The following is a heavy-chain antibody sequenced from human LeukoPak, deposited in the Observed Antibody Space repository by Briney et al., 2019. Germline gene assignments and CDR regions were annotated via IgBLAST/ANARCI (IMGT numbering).Heavy chain of an antibody. CDR2: ISGSGGST. CDR3: AKDRDYYYYYMDV. Sequence: GGSLRLSCAASGFTFSSYAMSWVRQAPGKGLEWVSAISGSGGSTYYADSVKGRFTISRDNSKNTLYLQMNSLRAKDTAVYYCAKDRDYYYYYMDVWGKGTTVTVSS. CDR1: GFTFSSYA. J-gene: IGHJ6*03. V-gene: IGHV3-23*01.